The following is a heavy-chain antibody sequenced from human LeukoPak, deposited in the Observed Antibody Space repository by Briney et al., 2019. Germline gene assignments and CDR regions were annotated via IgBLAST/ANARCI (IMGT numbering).Heavy chain of an antibody. V-gene: IGHV3-9*01. CDR3: VKSGGYATAIRYFDL. CDR2: ISWNSGGI. Sequence: GGSLRLSCAASGFSFGGYALHWVRQAPGKGLEWVASISWNSGGIVHADSVKGRFTISRDNAKNSLYLQMDSLRTEDTALYYCVKSGGYATAIRYFDLWGRGTLVTVSS. D-gene: IGHD2-21*02. CDR1: GFSFGGYA. J-gene: IGHJ2*01.